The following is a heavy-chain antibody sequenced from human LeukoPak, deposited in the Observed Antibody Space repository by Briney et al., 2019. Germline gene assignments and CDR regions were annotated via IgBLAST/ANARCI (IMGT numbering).Heavy chain of an antibody. D-gene: IGHD4-17*01. CDR2: ISSSSIYI. J-gene: IGHJ4*02. V-gene: IGHV3-21*01. CDR1: GFTFSSYS. CDR3: ARYFGDLYFDY. Sequence: KPGGSLRLSCAASGFTFSSYSMNWVRQAPGKGLEWVSSISSSSIYIYYADSVKGRFTISRDNAKNSLFLQMNSLSAEDTAVYHCARYFGDLYFDYWGQGTLVTVSS.